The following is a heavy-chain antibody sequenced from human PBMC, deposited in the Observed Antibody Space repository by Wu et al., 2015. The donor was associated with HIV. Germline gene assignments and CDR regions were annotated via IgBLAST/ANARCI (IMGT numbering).Heavy chain of an antibody. D-gene: IGHD6-19*01. CDR2: IIPIFGTA. Sequence: QVQLVQSGAEVKKPGSSVKVSCKASGGTFSSYAISWVRQAPGQGLEWMGGIIPIFGTANYAQKFQGRVTITTDESTSTAYMELSSLRSEDTAVYYCARDPRPQSLQWLAQDYYYGMDVWGQGTTGHRLL. CDR3: ARDPRPQSLQWLAQDYYYGMDV. J-gene: IGHJ6*02. V-gene: IGHV1-69*05. CDR1: GGTFSSYA.